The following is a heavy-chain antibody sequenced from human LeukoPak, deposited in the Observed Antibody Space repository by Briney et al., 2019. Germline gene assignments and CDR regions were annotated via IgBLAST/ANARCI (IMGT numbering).Heavy chain of an antibody. J-gene: IGHJ4*02. Sequence: SETLSLTCAVYGGSFSGYYWSWIRQPPGKGLEWIGEINHSGSTSYNPSLKSRVTISVDTSKNQFSLKLSSVTAADTAVYYCARGRSGTPYFDYWGQGTLVTVSS. V-gene: IGHV4-34*01. D-gene: IGHD1-26*01. CDR3: ARGRSGTPYFDY. CDR2: INHSGST. CDR1: GGSFSGYY.